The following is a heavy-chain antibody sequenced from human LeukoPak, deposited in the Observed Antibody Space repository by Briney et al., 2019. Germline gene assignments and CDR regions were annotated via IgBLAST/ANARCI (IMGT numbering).Heavy chain of an antibody. CDR3: ASSFDRDSSGYDRPPGY. D-gene: IGHD3-22*01. V-gene: IGHV3-53*05. CDR1: GFTVSSNY. Sequence: GGSLRLSCSASGFTVSSNYMSWVRQAPGKGLEWVSVIYMADVRCCAAGTTFYAEDVKGRFTISRDISKNTIYLQMNSLRGDDTAVYFCASSFDRDSSGYDRPPGYWGQGTLVTVSS. J-gene: IGHJ4*02. CDR2: IYMADVRCCAAGTT.